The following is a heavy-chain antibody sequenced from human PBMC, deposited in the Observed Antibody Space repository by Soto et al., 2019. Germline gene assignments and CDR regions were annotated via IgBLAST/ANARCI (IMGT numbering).Heavy chain of an antibody. CDR2: ISGSSSYI. CDR1: GFTFSSYS. CDR3: ASCDPAAGTSADY. J-gene: IGHJ4*02. Sequence: GGSLRLSCAASGFTFSSYSMNWVRQAPGKGLEWVSSISGSSSYIYYADSVKGRFTISRDNAKNSLYLQMNSLRAEDTAVYYCASCDPAAGTSADYWGQGTLVTVSX. D-gene: IGHD6-13*01. V-gene: IGHV3-21*01.